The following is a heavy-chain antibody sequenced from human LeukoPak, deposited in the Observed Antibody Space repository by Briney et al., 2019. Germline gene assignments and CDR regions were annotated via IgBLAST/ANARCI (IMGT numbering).Heavy chain of an antibody. J-gene: IGHJ4*02. CDR2: IYYGGST. D-gene: IGHD5-24*01. V-gene: IGHV4-30-4*08. CDR3: VRDGVGYNHY. Sequence: SETLSLTCTVSVGSMSSGDYYWSWIRQPPGKCMEWVGYIYYGGSTYYNPSLKGRVTISVDTSKNKLSLKLSSVSAADTAVYYCVRDGVGYNHYWGQGTLVTVSS. CDR1: VGSMSSGDYY.